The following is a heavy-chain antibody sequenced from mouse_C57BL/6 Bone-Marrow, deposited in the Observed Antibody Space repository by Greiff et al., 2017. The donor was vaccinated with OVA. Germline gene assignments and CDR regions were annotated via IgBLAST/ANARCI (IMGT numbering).Heavy chain of an antibody. CDR2: IRNKANGYTT. Sequence: DVMLVESGGGLVQPGGSLSLSCAASGFTFTDYYMSWVRQPPGKALEWLGFIRNKANGYTTESSASVKGRFTISRDNSQSILYLQMKALRAEDSATYYCASLYSNYEYYYAMDYWGQGTSVTVSS. D-gene: IGHD2-5*01. CDR1: GFTFTDYY. V-gene: IGHV7-3*01. J-gene: IGHJ4*01. CDR3: ASLYSNYEYYYAMDY.